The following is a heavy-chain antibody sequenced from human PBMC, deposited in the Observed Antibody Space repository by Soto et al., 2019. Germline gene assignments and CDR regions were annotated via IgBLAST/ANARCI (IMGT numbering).Heavy chain of an antibody. Sequence: PGGSLRLSCAASGFTFSDYYMSWIRQAPGKGLEWISYISSSSRYTNYADSVKGRFTISRDNARNSLFLQMNSLRAEDTAMYYCARDKKEVTAGRGAFDIWGQGTMVTVSS. CDR2: ISSSSRYT. D-gene: IGHD3-10*01. CDR1: GFTFSDYY. V-gene: IGHV3-11*06. CDR3: ARDKKEVTAGRGAFDI. J-gene: IGHJ3*02.